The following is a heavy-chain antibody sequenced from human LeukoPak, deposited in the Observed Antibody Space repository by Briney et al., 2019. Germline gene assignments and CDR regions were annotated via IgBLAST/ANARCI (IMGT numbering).Heavy chain of an antibody. Sequence: GGSLRLSCEASGFTFSSYTMHWIRQAPEKGLEWVSSISGSGDKTFYADSVKGRFTISSDNSKNTLYLQMNSLSREDTAIYYCAKSGEQWLDFDYWGQGTLVTVSS. CDR1: GFTFSSYT. V-gene: IGHV3-23*01. J-gene: IGHJ4*02. CDR3: AKSGEQWLDFDY. D-gene: IGHD6-19*01. CDR2: ISGSGDKT.